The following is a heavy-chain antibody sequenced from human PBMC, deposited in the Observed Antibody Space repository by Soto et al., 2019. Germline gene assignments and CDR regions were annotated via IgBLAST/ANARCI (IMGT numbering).Heavy chain of an antibody. CDR1: VGPISISSYY. J-gene: IGHJ4*02. CDR3: AGIYGSGSYYNPAY. D-gene: IGHD3-10*01. V-gene: IGHV4-39*05. CDR2: IYYSGST. Sequence: SETPSLTCTFSVGPISISSYYWGWIRQPPGKGLEWIGSIYYSGSTYYNPSLKSRVTISVDTSKNQFSLKLSSVTAADTAVYYCAGIYGSGSYYNPAYWGQGTLVTVSS.